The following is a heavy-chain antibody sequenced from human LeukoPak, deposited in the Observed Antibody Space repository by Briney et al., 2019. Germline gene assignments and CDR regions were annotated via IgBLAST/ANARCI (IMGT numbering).Heavy chain of an antibody. J-gene: IGHJ4*02. D-gene: IGHD3-22*01. CDR2: IKQDGSEK. CDR3: VTTTRGYSRDS. Sequence: GGSLRLSCAASGFTFSSYWMSWVRQAPGKGLEWVANIKQDGSEKYYVDSMKGRFTIARDNAKNSLFLQMDGLRVEDTAVYYCVTTTRGYSRDSWGQGTLVTVSS. CDR1: GFTFSSYW. V-gene: IGHV3-7*01.